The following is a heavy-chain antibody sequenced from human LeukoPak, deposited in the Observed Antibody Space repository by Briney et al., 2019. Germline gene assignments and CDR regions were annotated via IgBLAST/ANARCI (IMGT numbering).Heavy chain of an antibody. Sequence: QSGGSLRLSCAASGFTFSSYEMNWVRQAPGKGLEWVSYISSSGSTIYYADSVKGRFTISRDNSKNTLYLQMNSLRTEDTAVYYCAKGVSSSWSNDAFDIWGQGTMVTVSS. CDR2: ISSSGSTI. CDR3: AKGVSSSWSNDAFDI. V-gene: IGHV3-48*03. D-gene: IGHD6-13*01. J-gene: IGHJ3*02. CDR1: GFTFSSYE.